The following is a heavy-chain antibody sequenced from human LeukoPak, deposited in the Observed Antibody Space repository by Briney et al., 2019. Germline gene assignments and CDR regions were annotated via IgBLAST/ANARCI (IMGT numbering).Heavy chain of an antibody. CDR2: IREDGTEK. CDR3: ARTIEMATISYFDY. J-gene: IGHJ4*02. D-gene: IGHD5-24*01. Sequence: GGSLRLSCTASGFTFSGAWMTWVRQAPGKGLEWVANIREDGTEKNYVDSVKGRFTISRDNAKNSLYLQMNSLRAGDTAVYYCARTIEMATISYFDYWGQGTLVTVSS. V-gene: IGHV3-7*01. CDR1: GFTFSGAW.